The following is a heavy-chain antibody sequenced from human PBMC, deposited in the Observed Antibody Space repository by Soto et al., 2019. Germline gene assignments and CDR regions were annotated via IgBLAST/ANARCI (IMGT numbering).Heavy chain of an antibody. D-gene: IGHD3-22*01. CDR1: GGTFSSYT. Sequence: QVQLVQSGAEVKKPGSSVKVSCKASGGTFSSYTISWVRQAPGQGLEWMGRIIPILGIANYAQKFQGRVTITADQSTSTAYMELSSLRSEDTAVYYCARDLDYYDSTPVDYWGQGTLVTVSS. CDR3: ARDLDYYDSTPVDY. J-gene: IGHJ4*02. CDR2: IIPILGIA. V-gene: IGHV1-69*08.